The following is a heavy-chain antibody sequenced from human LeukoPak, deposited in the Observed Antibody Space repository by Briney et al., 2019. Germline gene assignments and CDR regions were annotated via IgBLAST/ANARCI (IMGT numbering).Heavy chain of an antibody. CDR1: GYTFTGYY. V-gene: IGHV1-2*02. D-gene: IGHD1-26*01. CDR2: INPNSGGT. Sequence: ASVKVSCKASGYTFTGYYMHWVRQAPGQGLEWMGWINPNSGGTNYPQNFQGRVTMTRDTSIITGYMELSRLRSDDTAVYYCAKGRLSGSYNRFDSWGQGTLVTVSS. CDR3: AKGRLSGSYNRFDS. J-gene: IGHJ5*01.